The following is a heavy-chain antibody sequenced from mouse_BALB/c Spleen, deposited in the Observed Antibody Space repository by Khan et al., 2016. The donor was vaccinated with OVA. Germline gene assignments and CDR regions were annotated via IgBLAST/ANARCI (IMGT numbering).Heavy chain of an antibody. CDR1: GYTFTDYY. V-gene: IGHV1-77*01. J-gene: IGHJ3*01. CDR3: ARRNYFGYTFAY. Sequence: QVQLKQSGAELARPGASVKLSCKASGYTFTDYYINWVKQRTGQGLEWIGEISPGSGDTYYNEQFKGRATLTADKSSSTVDMQLSSLTAEAYAVYFCARRNYFGYTFAYWGQGTLVTVSA. CDR2: ISPGSGDT. D-gene: IGHD1-2*01.